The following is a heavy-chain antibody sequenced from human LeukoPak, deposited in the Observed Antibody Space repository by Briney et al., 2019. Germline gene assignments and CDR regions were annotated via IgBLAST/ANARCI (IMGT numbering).Heavy chain of an antibody. CDR2: ISDYGGST. Sequence: GGSLRLSCSASGFTFSIYAMHRVRQAPGKGLEYVSGISDYGGSTYYADSVKGRFTISRDNSKNTLYLQMSSLTPEDTARYYCVNLGQWLVPDYYYGVDVWGQGTTVTVSS. D-gene: IGHD6-19*01. J-gene: IGHJ6*02. V-gene: IGHV3-64D*06. CDR3: VNLGQWLVPDYYYGVDV. CDR1: GFTFSIYA.